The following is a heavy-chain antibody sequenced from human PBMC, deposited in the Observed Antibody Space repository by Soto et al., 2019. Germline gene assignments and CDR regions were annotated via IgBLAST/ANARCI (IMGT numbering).Heavy chain of an antibody. CDR1: GFTFSSYG. V-gene: IGHV3-30*18. Sequence: GGSLRLSCAASGFTFSSYGMHWVRQAPGKGLEWVAVISYDGSNKYYADSVKGRFTISRDNSKNTLYLQMNSLRAEDTAVYYCAKVGDSSGWYGVYFDYWGQGTLVTVSS. CDR2: ISYDGSNK. D-gene: IGHD6-19*01. J-gene: IGHJ4*02. CDR3: AKVGDSSGWYGVYFDY.